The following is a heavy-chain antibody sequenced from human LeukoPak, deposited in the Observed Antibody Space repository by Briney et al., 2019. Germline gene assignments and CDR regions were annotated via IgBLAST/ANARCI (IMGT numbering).Heavy chain of an antibody. CDR3: ARHRVGVTRDFDY. Sequence: PSETLSLTCTVSGGSISSYYWSWIRQPPGKGLEWIGYIYYSGSTNYNPSLKSRVTISVDTSKNQFSLKLSSVTAADTAVYYCARHRVGVTRDFDYWGQGTLVTVSS. D-gene: IGHD1-26*01. CDR2: IYYSGST. V-gene: IGHV4-59*01. CDR1: GGSISSYY. J-gene: IGHJ4*02.